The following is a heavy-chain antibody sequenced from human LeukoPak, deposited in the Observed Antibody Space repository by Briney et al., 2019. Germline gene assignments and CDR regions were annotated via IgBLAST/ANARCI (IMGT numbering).Heavy chain of an antibody. CDR3: ARDSRIAARRFDY. CDR2: IYYSGST. D-gene: IGHD6-6*01. J-gene: IGHJ4*02. Sequence: PSETLSLTCTVSGGSISSSSYYWGWIRQPPGKRLEWIGSIYYSGSTYYNPSLKSRVTISVDTSKNQFSLKLSSVTAADTAVYYCARDSRIAARRFDYWGQGTLVTVSS. V-gene: IGHV4-39*07. CDR1: GGSISSSSYY.